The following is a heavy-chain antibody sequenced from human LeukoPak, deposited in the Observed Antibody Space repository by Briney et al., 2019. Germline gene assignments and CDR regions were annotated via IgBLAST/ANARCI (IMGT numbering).Heavy chain of an antibody. V-gene: IGHV1-69*13. Sequence: ASVKVSCKASGGTFSSYAISWVRQAPGQGLEWMGGIIPIFGTANYAQKFQGRVTITADESTSTAYMELSSLRPEDTAVYYCARLDVWGSYRLFDYWGQGTLVTVSS. J-gene: IGHJ4*02. CDR3: ARLDVWGSYRLFDY. CDR2: IIPIFGTA. D-gene: IGHD3-16*02. CDR1: GGTFSSYA.